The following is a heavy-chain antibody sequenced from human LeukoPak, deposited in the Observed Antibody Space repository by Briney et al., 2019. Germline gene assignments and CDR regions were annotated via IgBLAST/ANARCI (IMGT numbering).Heavy chain of an antibody. V-gene: IGHV4-39*01. CDR2: IYYSGST. CDR3: ASGHYDSSGYLDY. J-gene: IGHJ4*02. Sequence: SETLSLTCTVSGGSISSSSYYWGWIRQPPGKGLEWIGSIYYSGSTYYSPSLKSRVTISVDTSKNQFSLKLSSVTAADTAVYYCASGHYDSSGYLDYWGQGTLVTVPS. CDR1: GGSISSSSYY. D-gene: IGHD3-22*01.